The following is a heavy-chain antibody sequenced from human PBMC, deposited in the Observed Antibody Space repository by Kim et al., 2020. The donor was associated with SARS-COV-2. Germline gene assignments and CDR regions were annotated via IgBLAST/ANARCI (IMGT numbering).Heavy chain of an antibody. CDR1: GGSVSSSNYY. V-gene: IGHV4-39*02. Sequence: SETLSLTCTVSGGSVSSSNYYWGWIRQPPGKGLELIGNIYYTGDTYYNPSLKSRVTISVDTSKNHFSLKLSSLTAADTAVYYCARLEYSSSSRLFDPWGQGTLVTVSS. CDR2: IYYTGDT. J-gene: IGHJ5*02. CDR3: ARLEYSSSSRLFDP. D-gene: IGHD6-6*01.